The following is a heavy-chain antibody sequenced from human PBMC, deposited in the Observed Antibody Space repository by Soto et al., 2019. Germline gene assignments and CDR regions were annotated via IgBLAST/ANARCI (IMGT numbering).Heavy chain of an antibody. CDR1: GFTFSSYA. Sequence: GGSLRLSCAASGFTFSSYAMSWVRQAPGKGLEWVSAISGSGGSTYYADSVKGRFTISRDNSKNTLYLQMSSLRSEDTAVYYCARGIVEGPAAIFDYWGQGTLVTVSS. D-gene: IGHD2-2*01. J-gene: IGHJ4*02. CDR3: ARGIVEGPAAIFDY. CDR2: ISGSGGST. V-gene: IGHV3-23*01.